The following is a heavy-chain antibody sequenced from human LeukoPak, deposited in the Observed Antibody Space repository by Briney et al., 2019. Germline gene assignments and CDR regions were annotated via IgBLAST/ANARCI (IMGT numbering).Heavy chain of an antibody. CDR3: ARGSVGTPGTFDY. V-gene: IGHV3-21*01. J-gene: IGHJ4*02. CDR1: GFTFSSYS. D-gene: IGHD2-21*02. CDR2: ISSSSSYI. Sequence: GGSLRLSCAATGFTFSSYSMNWVRQAPGKGLEWVSSISSSSSYIYYADSVKGRFTISRDNAKNSLYLRMNSLRAEDTAVYYCARGSVGTPGTFDYWGQGTLVTVSS.